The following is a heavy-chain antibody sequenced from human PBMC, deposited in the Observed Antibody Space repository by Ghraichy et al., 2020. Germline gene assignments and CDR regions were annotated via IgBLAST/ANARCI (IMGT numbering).Heavy chain of an antibody. D-gene: IGHD3-3*01. CDR3: AKDLVWSESGTYYGMDV. J-gene: IGHJ6*02. CDR1: GFTFSSYA. V-gene: IGHV3-23*01. Sequence: GGSLRLSCAASGFTFSSYAMSWVRQAPGKGLEWVSAISGSGGSTYYADSVKGRFTISRDNSKNTLYLQMNSLRAEDTAVYYCAKDLVWSESGTYYGMDVWGQGTTVTVSS. CDR2: ISGSGGST.